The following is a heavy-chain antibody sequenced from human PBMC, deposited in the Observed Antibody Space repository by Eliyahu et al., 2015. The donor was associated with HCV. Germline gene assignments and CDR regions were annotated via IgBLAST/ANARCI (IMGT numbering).Heavy chain of an antibody. CDR1: GYIFTDYY. CDR3: ARSCPGGACYYAFDI. J-gene: IGHJ3*02. V-gene: IGHV1-46*01. D-gene: IGHD2-21*02. Sequence: VHLVQSGAEVEKPGASVKVSCKASGYIFTDYYMHWVRQAPGQGLEWMAIINPMSGSPTYAQDFQGRITVTRETSTSTVYLELRSLRSEDTAVYYCARSCPGGACYYAFDIWGQGTLVTVSP. CDR2: INPMSGSP.